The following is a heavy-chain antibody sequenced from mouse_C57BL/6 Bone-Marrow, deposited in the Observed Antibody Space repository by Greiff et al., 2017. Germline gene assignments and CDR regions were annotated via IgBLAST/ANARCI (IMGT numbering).Heavy chain of an antibody. CDR2: IGPGSGST. J-gene: IGHJ2*01. CDR1: GYTFTDYY. D-gene: IGHD1-1*01. V-gene: IGHV1-77*01. CDR3: ARRRPYGSSGGYFDY. Sequence: VKVVESGAELVKPGASVKISCKASGYTFTDYYINWVKQRPGQGLEWIGKIGPGSGSTYYNEKFKGKATLTADKSSSTAYMQLSSLTSEDSAVYFCARRRPYGSSGGYFDYWGQGTTLTVSS.